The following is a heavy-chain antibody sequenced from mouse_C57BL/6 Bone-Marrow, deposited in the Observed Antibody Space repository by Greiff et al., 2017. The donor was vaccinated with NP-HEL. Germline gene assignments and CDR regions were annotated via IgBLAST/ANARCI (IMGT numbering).Heavy chain of an antibody. J-gene: IGHJ4*01. CDR3: ARYSSAMDY. D-gene: IGHD3-1*01. CDR1: GYAFSSSW. Sequence: VQVVESGPELVKPGASVKISCKASGYAFSSSWMNWVKQRPGKGLEWIGRIYPGDGDTNYNGKFKGKATLTADKSSSTAYMQLSSLTSEDSAVYFCARYSSAMDYWGQGTSVTVSS. V-gene: IGHV1-82*01. CDR2: IYPGDGDT.